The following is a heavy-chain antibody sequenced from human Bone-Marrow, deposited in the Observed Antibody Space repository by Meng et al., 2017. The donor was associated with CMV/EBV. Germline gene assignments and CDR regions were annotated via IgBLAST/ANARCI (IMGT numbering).Heavy chain of an antibody. J-gene: IGHJ3*02. V-gene: IGHV2-5*01. CDR1: GFSLSSSGVG. Sequence: SGPTLVKPTQTLTLTCTFSGFSLSSSGVGVGWIRQPPGETLEWLALINWHDDKRYSPSLRTRLTLTKDTSKNQVVLTMTNMDPVDTATYYCAHTYGMLSDTWGQGTMVTVSS. CDR3: AHTYGMLSDT. D-gene: IGHD3-16*01. CDR2: INWHDDK.